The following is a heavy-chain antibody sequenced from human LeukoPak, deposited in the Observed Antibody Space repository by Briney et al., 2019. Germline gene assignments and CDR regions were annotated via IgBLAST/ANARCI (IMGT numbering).Heavy chain of an antibody. V-gene: IGHV3-21*01. D-gene: IGHD4-17*01. CDR1: GFPFRAYS. J-gene: IGHJ6*03. CDR2: ISSSSDYI. Sequence: GGSLRLSCAASGFPFRAYSMNWVRQAPGKGLEWLLSISSSSDYIYYADSVRGRFTISRDDARNSLYLEMNSLRAEDTAIYYCARRPDSTHYVALYYYMDVWGKGTTVTVSS. CDR3: ARRPDSTHYVALYYYMDV.